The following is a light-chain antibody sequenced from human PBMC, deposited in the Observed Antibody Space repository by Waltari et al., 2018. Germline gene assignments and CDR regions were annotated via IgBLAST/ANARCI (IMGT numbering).Light chain of an antibody. J-gene: IGLJ3*02. CDR1: SGSVTSRYY. V-gene: IGLV8-61*01. CDR2: NTN. Sequence: QTVVTQEPSFSVSPGGTVTLTCGLGSGSVTSRYYPSWYQQTPGQAPPTLIYNTNIRPSGVPSRFSGSILGNKAALTITGAQADDDSDYYCVLYMGSGIWVFGGGTKLTVL. CDR3: VLYMGSGIWV.